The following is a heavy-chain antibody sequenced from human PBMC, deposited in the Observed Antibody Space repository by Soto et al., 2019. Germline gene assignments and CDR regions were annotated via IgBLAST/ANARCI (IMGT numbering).Heavy chain of an antibody. V-gene: IGHV3-23*01. CDR2: ISGSGGST. D-gene: IGHD3-16*01. CDR3: AKVRGSPRLSSSYYYYGMDV. CDR1: GFTFSSYA. J-gene: IGHJ6*02. Sequence: GGSLRLSCAASGFTFSSYAMSWVRQAPGKGLEWVSAISGSGGSTYYADSVKGRFTISRDKSKNTLYLQMNSLRAEDTAVYYCAKVRGSPRLSSSYYYYGMDVWGQGTTVTVSS.